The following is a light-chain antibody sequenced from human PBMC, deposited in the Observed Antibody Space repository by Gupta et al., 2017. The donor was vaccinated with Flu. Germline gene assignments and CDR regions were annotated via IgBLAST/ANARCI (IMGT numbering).Light chain of an antibody. V-gene: IGKV1-39*01. Sequence: DNQMTQSPSSLSASVGDRVTITCRASQSISSYLNWYQQKPGKAPKLLIYAASSLQSGVPSRFSGSGSGTDFTLTISSLQPEDFATYYCQQSYSTPTFDQGTKVEIK. J-gene: IGKJ1*01. CDR1: QSISSY. CDR2: AAS. CDR3: QQSYSTPT.